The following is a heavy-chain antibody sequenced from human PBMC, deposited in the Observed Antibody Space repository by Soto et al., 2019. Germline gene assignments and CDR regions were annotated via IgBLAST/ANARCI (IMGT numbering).Heavy chain of an antibody. J-gene: IGHJ5*02. CDR3: AKGRLWFGRTTEDP. CDR2: ISDRGDNT. V-gene: IGHV3-23*01. CDR1: GFTFRSYA. Sequence: EVQLLESGGGLVQPGGSLRLSCAASGFTFRSYAMSWARQAPGKGLEWVSGISDRGDNTYYADSVKGRFTISRDNSKNPLDLPMNSPRAEDPAIYYCAKGRLWFGRTTEDPWGQGVPGTGSS. D-gene: IGHD3-10*01.